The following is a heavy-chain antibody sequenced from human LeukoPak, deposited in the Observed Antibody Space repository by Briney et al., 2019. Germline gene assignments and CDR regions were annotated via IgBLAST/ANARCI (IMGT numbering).Heavy chain of an antibody. CDR1: GYTLTELS. Sequence: ASVKVSCKVSGYTLTELSMHWVRQAPGKGLEWMGGFDPEDGETIYAHKFQGRVSMTRDTSTTTAYMELRSLRSDDTAVYFCVRDRAVAGFHLEAYWGQGTLVTVSS. CDR3: VRDRAVAGFHLEAY. CDR2: FDPEDGET. V-gene: IGHV1-24*01. J-gene: IGHJ4*02. D-gene: IGHD6-19*01.